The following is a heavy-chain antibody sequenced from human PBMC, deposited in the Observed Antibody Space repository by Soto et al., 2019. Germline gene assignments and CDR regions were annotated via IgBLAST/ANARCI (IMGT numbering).Heavy chain of an antibody. CDR2: IYYSGCT. V-gene: IGHV4-31*03. J-gene: IGHJ2*01. Sequence: QVQLQESGPGLVKPSQTLSLTCTVSGGSISSGGYYWSWIRQHPGKGLEWIGYIYYSGCTYYNPSIKSRVTISVDTSKIQFSLKLSSVTAADTAVYYCAREGSVEMATMGRYFDLWGRGTLVTVSS. CDR1: GGSISSGGYY. D-gene: IGHD5-12*01. CDR3: AREGSVEMATMGRYFDL.